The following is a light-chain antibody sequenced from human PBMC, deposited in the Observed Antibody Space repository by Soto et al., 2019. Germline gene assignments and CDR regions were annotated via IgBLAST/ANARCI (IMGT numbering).Light chain of an antibody. J-gene: IGKJ4*01. V-gene: IGKV1-9*01. CDR1: QGMSTY. CDR3: QLLNVYQLV. CDR2: SAS. Sequence: DIQLTQSPSFLSASVGDTVTITCRASQGMSTYLALYQQKPGKVPKLLIRSASTLQSVFPPRYSGGGSGTEFTLTICTRQPDDAGIFYCQLLNVYQLVFGWGTNVEIK.